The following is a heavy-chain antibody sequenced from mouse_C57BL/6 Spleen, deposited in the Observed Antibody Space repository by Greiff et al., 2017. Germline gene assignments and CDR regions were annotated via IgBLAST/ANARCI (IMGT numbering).Heavy chain of an antibody. D-gene: IGHD1-1*01. Sequence: VQLQQPGAELVKPGASVKVSCKASGYTFTSYWMHWVKQRPGQGLGWIGRIHPSDSETNYNQKFKGKATLTVEKSSSTAYMQLSSLTSEDSAVYYCAGGDYGSSWYFDVWGTGTTVTVSS. CDR1: GYTFTSYW. V-gene: IGHV1-74*01. J-gene: IGHJ1*03. CDR2: IHPSDSET. CDR3: AGGDYGSSWYFDV.